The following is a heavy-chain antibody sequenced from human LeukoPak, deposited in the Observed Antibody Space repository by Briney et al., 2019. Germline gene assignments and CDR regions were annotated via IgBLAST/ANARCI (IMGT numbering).Heavy chain of an antibody. D-gene: IGHD3-9*01. CDR2: IYPGDSDT. Sequence: GESLKISCKGSGYSFTSYWIGWVRQMPGKGLEWMGIIYPGDSDTRYSPSFQGQVTISADKSISTAYLQWSSLKASDTAMYYCARPAYYDILTGPDAFDIWGQGTMVNVSS. CDR1: GYSFTSYW. CDR3: ARPAYYDILTGPDAFDI. V-gene: IGHV5-51*01. J-gene: IGHJ3*02.